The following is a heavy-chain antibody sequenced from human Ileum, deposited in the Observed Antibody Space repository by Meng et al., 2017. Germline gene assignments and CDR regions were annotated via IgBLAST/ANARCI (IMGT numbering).Heavy chain of an antibody. CDR2: IDHSGGT. V-gene: IGHV4-34*01. D-gene: IGHD1-26*01. CDR3: ARRVGATPYAYNWLDP. CDR1: CAFKWFY. J-gene: IGHJ5*02. Sequence: QVSTTPVGGRSVKAFEAPVLPCRCLGCAFKWFYWSWIRQPPGKGLEWIGEIDHSGGTNYNPSLKNRVTISVDTSNNRFSLKLSSVKAADTALYFCARRVGATPYAYNWLDPWGQGTLVTVSS.